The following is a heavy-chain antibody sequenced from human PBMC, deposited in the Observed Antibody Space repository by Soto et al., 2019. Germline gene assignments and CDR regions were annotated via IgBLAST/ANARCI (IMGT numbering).Heavy chain of an antibody. CDR2: IWYDGSNK. Sequence: GGSLRLSCAASGFTFSSYGMHWVRQAPGKGLEWVAVIWYDGSNKYYADSVKGRFTISRDNSKNTLYLQMNSLRAEDTAVYYCARAHYYYGMDVWGQGTTVTVSS. CDR3: ARAHYYYGMDV. CDR1: GFTFSSYG. V-gene: IGHV3-33*01. J-gene: IGHJ6*02.